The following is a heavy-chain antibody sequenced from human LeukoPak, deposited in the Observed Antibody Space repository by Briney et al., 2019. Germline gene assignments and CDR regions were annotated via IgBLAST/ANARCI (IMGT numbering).Heavy chain of an antibody. V-gene: IGHV4-59*01. Sequence: SETLSLTCTVSGDSTSSYYWSWIRQPPGKGLEWIGEIYNSGSANYNPSLNSGVTISLDTTKNQLSLKLSSVTAADTAVYYCARMYDSGSKYYYMDVWGKGTTVTVSS. J-gene: IGHJ6*03. CDR1: GDSTSSYY. CDR2: IYNSGSA. CDR3: ARMYDSGSKYYYMDV. D-gene: IGHD2-8*01.